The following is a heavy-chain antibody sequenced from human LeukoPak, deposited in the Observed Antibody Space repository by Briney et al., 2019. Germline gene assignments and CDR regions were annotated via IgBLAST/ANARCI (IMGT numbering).Heavy chain of an antibody. V-gene: IGHV3-30*18. Sequence: PSETLSLTCAVSGDSISSSSWWSWVRQPPGKGLEWVAVISYDGSNKYYAESVKGRFTISRDNSKNTLHLQMNSLRAEDTAVYYCAKDRAVAGTGDFQHWGQGTLVTVSS. CDR1: GDSISSSS. CDR2: ISYDGSNK. D-gene: IGHD6-19*01. J-gene: IGHJ1*01. CDR3: AKDRAVAGTGDFQH.